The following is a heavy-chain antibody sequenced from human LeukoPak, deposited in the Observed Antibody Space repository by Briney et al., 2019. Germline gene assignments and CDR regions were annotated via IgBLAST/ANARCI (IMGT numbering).Heavy chain of an antibody. V-gene: IGHV4-59*12. CDR1: GGSISNYY. J-gene: IGHJ6*03. D-gene: IGHD3-3*01. Sequence: SETLSLTCTVSGGSISNYYWSWIRQPPGKELEWIGYIYYSGSTNYNPSLKSRVTISVDTSKNQFSLKLSSVTAADTAVYYCARASTAFSDFWSGYQNYYYYMDVWGKGTTVTVSS. CDR3: ARASTAFSDFWSGYQNYYYYMDV. CDR2: IYYSGST.